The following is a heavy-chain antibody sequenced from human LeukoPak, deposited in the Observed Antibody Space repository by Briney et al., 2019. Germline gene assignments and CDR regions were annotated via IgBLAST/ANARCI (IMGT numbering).Heavy chain of an antibody. D-gene: IGHD2-15*01. J-gene: IGHJ4*02. V-gene: IGHV4-39*07. CDR1: GGSISSSSYY. CDR3: ARDSPLVVVAARNYFDY. Sequence: KPSETLSLTCTVSGGSISSSSYYWGWIRQPPGKGLEWIGSIYYSGSTYYNPSLKSRVTISVDTSKNQFSLKLSSVTAADTAVYYCARDSPLVVVAARNYFDYWAREPWSPSPQ. CDR2: IYYSGST.